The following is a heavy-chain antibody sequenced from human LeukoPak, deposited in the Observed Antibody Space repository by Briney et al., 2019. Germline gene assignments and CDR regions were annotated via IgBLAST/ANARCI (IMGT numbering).Heavy chain of an antibody. CDR3: ARGSEGYSSGWDRLNEYFQH. CDR1: GGTFSSYA. CDR2: IIPIFGTA. Sequence: GASVKVSCKASGGTFSSYAISWVRQAPGQGLEWMGGIIPIFGTANYAQKFQGRVTITADESTSTAYTELSSLRSDDTAVYYCARGSEGYSSGWDRLNEYFQHWGQGTLVTVSS. V-gene: IGHV1-69*13. J-gene: IGHJ1*01. D-gene: IGHD6-19*01.